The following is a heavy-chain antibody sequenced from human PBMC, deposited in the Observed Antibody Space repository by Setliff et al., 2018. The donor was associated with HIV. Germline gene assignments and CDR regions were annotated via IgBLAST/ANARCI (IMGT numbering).Heavy chain of an antibody. CDR1: GYTFTSYA. D-gene: IGHD3-9*01. CDR3: ARGDRVYDILTGYHYYYYYYMDV. J-gene: IGHJ6*03. Sequence: ASVKVSCKASGYTFTSYAMNWVRQAPGQGLEWMGWINTNTGNPTYAQGFTGRFVFSLDTSVSTAYLQISSLKAEDTAVYYCARGDRVYDILTGYHYYYYYYMDVWGKGTTVTVSS. V-gene: IGHV7-4-1*02. CDR2: INTNTGNP.